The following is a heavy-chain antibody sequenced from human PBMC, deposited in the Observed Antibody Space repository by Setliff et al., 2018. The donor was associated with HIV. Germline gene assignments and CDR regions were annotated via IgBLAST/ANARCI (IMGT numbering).Heavy chain of an antibody. CDR2: ISSSSSYI. V-gene: IGHV3-21*01. Sequence: PGESLKISCAASGFTFSSYSMNWVRQAPGKGLEWVSSISSSSSYIYYADSVKGRFTISRDNAKNSLYLQMNSLRAEDTAVYYCARDGGLGYWGQGTLVTVSS. D-gene: IGHD3-16*01. CDR3: ARDGGLGY. J-gene: IGHJ4*02. CDR1: GFTFSSYS.